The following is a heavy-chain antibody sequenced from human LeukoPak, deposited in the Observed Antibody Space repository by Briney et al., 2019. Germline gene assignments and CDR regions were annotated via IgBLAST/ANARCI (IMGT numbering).Heavy chain of an antibody. CDR1: GFTFSSYA. Sequence: PGRSLRLSCAASGFTFSSYARSWVRQAPGKGLEWVSAISGSGGSTYYADSVKGRFTISRDNSKNTLYLQMNSLRAEDTAVYYCANDRRYFDYWGQGTLVTVSS. CDR2: ISGSGGST. J-gene: IGHJ4*02. CDR3: ANDRRYFDY. D-gene: IGHD3-9*01. V-gene: IGHV3-23*01.